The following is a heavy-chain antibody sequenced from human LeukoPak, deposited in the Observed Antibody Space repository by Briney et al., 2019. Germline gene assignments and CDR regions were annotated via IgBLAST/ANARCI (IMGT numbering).Heavy chain of an antibody. CDR1: GFTFNGYG. D-gene: IGHD6-13*01. CDR2: ISGSGGST. J-gene: IGHJ4*02. V-gene: IGHV3-23*01. Sequence: PGGSLRLSCAASGFTFNGYGMSWVRQAPGKGLEWVSGISGSGGSTYADSVKGRFTISRDNSKNTLYLQMNSLRVEDTAVYNCAKEWGIAAAGTGFDYWGQGALVTVSS. CDR3: AKEWGIAAAGTGFDY.